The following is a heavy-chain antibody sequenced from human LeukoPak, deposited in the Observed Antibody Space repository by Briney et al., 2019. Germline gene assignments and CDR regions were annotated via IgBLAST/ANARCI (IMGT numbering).Heavy chain of an antibody. Sequence: PGGSLRLSCAASGFTFSSYSMNWVHQAPGKGLEWVSSISSSSSYIYYADSVKGRFTISRDNAKNSLYLQMNSLRAEDTAVYYCARESIVGATKTFDYWGQGTLVTVSS. J-gene: IGHJ4*02. CDR2: ISSSSSYI. D-gene: IGHD1-26*01. CDR3: ARESIVGATKTFDY. CDR1: GFTFSSYS. V-gene: IGHV3-21*01.